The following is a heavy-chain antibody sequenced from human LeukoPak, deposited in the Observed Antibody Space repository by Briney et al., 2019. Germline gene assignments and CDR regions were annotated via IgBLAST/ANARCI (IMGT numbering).Heavy chain of an antibody. V-gene: IGHV1-18*01. D-gene: IGHD6-19*01. J-gene: IGHJ4*02. CDR2: ISSYNGKT. CDR3: ARGIRSGWYPCDY. CDR1: GYRFTSYS. Sequence: GASVKVSCKASGYRFTSYSISWVRQAPGQGLEWVGWISSYNGKTNYGKNVQGRVTMTTDTSTSTAYMELRSLRSDDTAVYYCARGIRSGWYPCDYWGQGTVVTVSS.